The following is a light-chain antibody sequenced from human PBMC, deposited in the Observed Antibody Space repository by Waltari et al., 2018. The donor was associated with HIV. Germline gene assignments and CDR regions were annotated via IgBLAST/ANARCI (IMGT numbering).Light chain of an antibody. J-gene: IGKJ5*01. V-gene: IGKV3-15*01. CDR3: QQNHDWPPTT. CDR2: GAS. Sequence: EIVLTQSPGTLSLSPGERGTLYCRASQSVSSTYLAWYQQKPGQAPRLLIYGASTRATGIPARFSGSGSGTEFTLTISSLQSEDFAVYYCQQNHDWPPTTFGQGTRLEIK. CDR1: QSVSST.